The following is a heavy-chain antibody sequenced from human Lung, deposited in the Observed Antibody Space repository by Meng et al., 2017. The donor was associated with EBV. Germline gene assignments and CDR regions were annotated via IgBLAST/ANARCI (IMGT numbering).Heavy chain of an antibody. Sequence: QVQLQGSDPGLGKPSQTLSLTCTVSGGSISSGGYYWSWIRQHPGKGLEWIGYIYYSGSTYYNPSLKSRVTISVDTSKNQFSLKLSSVTAADTAVYYCARGPSRWLQFSFDYWGQGTLLTVSS. J-gene: IGHJ4*02. CDR2: IYYSGST. D-gene: IGHD5-24*01. CDR1: GGSISSGGYY. CDR3: ARGPSRWLQFSFDY. V-gene: IGHV4-31*03.